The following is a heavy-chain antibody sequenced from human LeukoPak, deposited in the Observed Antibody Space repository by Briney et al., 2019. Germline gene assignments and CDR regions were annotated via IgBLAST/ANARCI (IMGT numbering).Heavy chain of an antibody. J-gene: IGHJ6*03. Sequence: SQTLSLTCAISGDSVSSDGAGWSWIRQSPSRGLEWLGRTYYRSKWYYDYGESVRGRITINADTAKNQFSLKLSSVTAADTAVYYCARLGAPTHYYYYYMDVWGKGTTVTISS. CDR1: GDSVSSDGAG. CDR2: TYYRSKWYY. CDR3: ARLGAPTHYYYYYMDV. D-gene: IGHD3-16*01. V-gene: IGHV6-1*01.